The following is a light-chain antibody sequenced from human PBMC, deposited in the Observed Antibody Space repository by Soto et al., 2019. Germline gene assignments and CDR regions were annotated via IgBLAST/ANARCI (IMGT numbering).Light chain of an antibody. CDR1: QGIGST. V-gene: IGKV3-15*01. CDR3: QRYNNWPLT. J-gene: IGKJ4*01. Sequence: EIVLTQSPGTQSLSPGERATLSCRASQGIGSTLAWYQHKPGQTPRLLIYDASTRATGVPVRFSGSGSGTEFTLTINSLQSEDFAVYYCQRYNNWPLTFGGGTKVDIK. CDR2: DAS.